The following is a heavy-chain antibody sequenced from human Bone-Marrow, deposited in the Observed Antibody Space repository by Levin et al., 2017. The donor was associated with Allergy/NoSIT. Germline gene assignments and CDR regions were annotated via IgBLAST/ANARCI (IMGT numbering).Heavy chain of an antibody. V-gene: IGHV3-53*01. J-gene: IGHJ6*02. CDR3: ARSEYSSSSRRRGVYYYYGMDV. D-gene: IGHD6-6*01. Sequence: PGGSLRLSCAASGFTVSSNYMSWVRQAPGKGLEWVSVIYSGGSTYYADSVKGRFTISRDNSKNTLYLQMNSLRAEDTAVYYCARSEYSSSSRRRGVYYYYGMDVWGQGTTVTVSS. CDR1: GFTVSSNY. CDR2: IYSGGST.